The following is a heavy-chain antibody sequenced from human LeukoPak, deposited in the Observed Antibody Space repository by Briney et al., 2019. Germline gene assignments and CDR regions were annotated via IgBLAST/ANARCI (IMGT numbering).Heavy chain of an antibody. D-gene: IGHD2-2*01. CDR2: INQDGSEK. CDR3: ARDPAAGDY. CDR1: GFSFSIYW. Sequence: QPGGSLRLSCAASGFSFSIYWMTWVRQAPGKGLEWVANINQDGSEKYYVDSVKGRFTISRDNAKNSLYLQMNSLRAEDTAVYYCARDPAAGDYWGQGTLVTVSS. V-gene: IGHV3-7*01. J-gene: IGHJ4*02.